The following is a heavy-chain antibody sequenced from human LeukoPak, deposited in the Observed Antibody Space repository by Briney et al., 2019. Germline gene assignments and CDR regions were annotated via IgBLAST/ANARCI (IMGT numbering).Heavy chain of an antibody. CDR1: GGSISSYY. J-gene: IGHJ3*02. D-gene: IGHD2/OR15-2a*01. CDR3: AGNRIDAFDI. V-gene: IGHV4-59*08. Sequence: SETLSLTCTVSGGSISSYYWSWIRQPPGKGLEWIGYINYSGSTNYNPSLKSRVTISVDTSKNQFSLKLSSVTAADTAVYYCAGNRIDAFDIWGQGTMVTVSS. CDR2: INYSGST.